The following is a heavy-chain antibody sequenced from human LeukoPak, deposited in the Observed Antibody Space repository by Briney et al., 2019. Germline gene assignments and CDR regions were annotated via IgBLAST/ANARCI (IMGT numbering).Heavy chain of an antibody. D-gene: IGHD3-22*01. CDR2: IYYSGST. CDR1: GGSISSYY. CDR3: ARESNWYYYNSSGYLDAFDI. Sequence: PSETLSLTCTVSGGSISSYYWSWIRQPPGKGLEWIGYIYYSGSTNYNPSLKSRVTISVDTSKNQFSLKLSSVTAADTAVYYCARESNWYYYNSSGYLDAFDIWGQGTLFTVSS. V-gene: IGHV4-59*01. J-gene: IGHJ3*02.